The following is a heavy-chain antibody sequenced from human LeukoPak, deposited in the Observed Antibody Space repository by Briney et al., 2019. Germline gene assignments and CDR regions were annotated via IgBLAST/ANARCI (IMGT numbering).Heavy chain of an antibody. Sequence: SETLSLTCTVSGGSISSSSYYWGWIRQPPGKGLEWIGSIYYSGSTYYNPSLKSRVTISVDTSKNQFSLKLSSVTAADTAVYYCARGDDFWSGYYPIDYWGQGTLVTVSS. CDR1: GGSISSSSYY. V-gene: IGHV4-39*07. CDR3: ARGDDFWSGYYPIDY. CDR2: IYYSGST. J-gene: IGHJ4*02. D-gene: IGHD3-3*01.